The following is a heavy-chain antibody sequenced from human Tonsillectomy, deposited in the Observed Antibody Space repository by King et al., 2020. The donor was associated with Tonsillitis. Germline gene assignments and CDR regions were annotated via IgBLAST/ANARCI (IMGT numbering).Heavy chain of an antibody. CDR1: GFTFSSYG. V-gene: IGHV3-33*05. CDR2: ISYDGSKK. J-gene: IGHJ3*02. Sequence: QLVQSGGGVVQPGRSLRLSCAASGFTFSSYGMHWVRQAPGKGLEWVVVISYDGSKKYYADSVKGRFTISRDNSKNTLYLPMNSLTAEDTAVYYCARDSTQDAFYIWGQGTMVTVSS. CDR3: ARDSTQDAFYI.